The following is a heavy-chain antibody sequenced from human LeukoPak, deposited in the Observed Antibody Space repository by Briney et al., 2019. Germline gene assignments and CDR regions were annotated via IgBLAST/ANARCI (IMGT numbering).Heavy chain of an antibody. CDR2: INHSGST. D-gene: IGHD1-26*01. CDR1: GGSVSSGSYS. J-gene: IGHJ4*02. Sequence: SETLSLTCTVSGGSVSSGSYSWTWIRQPPGKGLEWIGEINHSGSTNYDPSLKSRVTISVDTSKNQFSLKLSSVTAADTAVYYCARGVGATFGNWGQGTLVTVSS. V-gene: IGHV4-61*01. CDR3: ARGVGATFGN.